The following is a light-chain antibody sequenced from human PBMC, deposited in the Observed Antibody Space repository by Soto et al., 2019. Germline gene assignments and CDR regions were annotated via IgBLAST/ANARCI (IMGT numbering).Light chain of an antibody. V-gene: IGLV2-14*01. Sequence: QSALTQPASVSGSPGQSITISCTGTSSDVGGYIYVSWHQQHPGPAPKLMIYDVSTRPSGVSNRFSGSKSGNTASLTISGVQAEDEADYYCSSLTSSNTLVFGGGTKLTVL. CDR1: SSDVGGYIY. CDR3: SSLTSSNTLV. CDR2: DVS. J-gene: IGLJ2*01.